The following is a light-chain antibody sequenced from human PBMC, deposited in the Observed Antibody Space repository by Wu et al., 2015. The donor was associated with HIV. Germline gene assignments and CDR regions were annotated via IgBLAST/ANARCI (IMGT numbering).Light chain of an antibody. CDR3: QQSYSTPWT. V-gene: IGKV1-39*01. Sequence: DIQMTQSPSSLSASVGDRVTITCRASQSISTYLNWYQLRPGKAPKLLIYAASSLQSGVPSRFSGSGSGTDFTLTINSLQPEDFATYNCQQSYSTPWTFGQGTKVEIK. CDR1: QSISTY. CDR2: AAS. J-gene: IGKJ1*01.